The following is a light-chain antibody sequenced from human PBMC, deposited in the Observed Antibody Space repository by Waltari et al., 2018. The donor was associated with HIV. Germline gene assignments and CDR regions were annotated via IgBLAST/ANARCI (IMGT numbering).Light chain of an antibody. V-gene: IGLV1-47*01. CDR2: RND. Sequence: QSVVTQPPSASGTPGQNISISCSGDISNLGGNFVYWYQQRPGTAPRLLIYRNDQRPSGVPDRFSGSKSSTSASLAISGLRSEDEADYHCSTWDNSLSHWVFGGGIKVTVL. J-gene: IGLJ3*02. CDR1: ISNLGGNF. CDR3: STWDNSLSHWV.